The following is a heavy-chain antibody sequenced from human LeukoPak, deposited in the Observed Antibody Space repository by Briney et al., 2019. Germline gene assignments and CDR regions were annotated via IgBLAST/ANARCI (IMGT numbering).Heavy chain of an antibody. CDR3: ATDLETRGSYSINY. Sequence: PGGSLRLSCAASGFTFDYYGMSWVRQAPGKGLEWGSSINWNGGSTGYAASVKGRFTISRDNAKNSLYLEMNSLRAEDTALYYCATDLETRGSYSINYWGQGTLVTVSS. CDR1: GFTFDYYG. V-gene: IGHV3-20*04. J-gene: IGHJ4*02. D-gene: IGHD1-26*01. CDR2: INWNGGST.